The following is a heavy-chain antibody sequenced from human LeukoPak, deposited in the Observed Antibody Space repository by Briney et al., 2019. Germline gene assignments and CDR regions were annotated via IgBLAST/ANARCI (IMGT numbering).Heavy chain of an antibody. Sequence: ASVKVSCKASGYTFTGYYMHWVRQAPGQGLEWMGWINPNSGGTNYAQKFQGRVTMTRDTSISTAYMELRSLRSDDTAVYYCARDHGSGIDYWGQGTLVTVSS. V-gene: IGHV1-2*02. CDR1: GYTFTGYY. CDR2: INPNSGGT. D-gene: IGHD3-10*01. CDR3: ARDHGSGIDY. J-gene: IGHJ4*02.